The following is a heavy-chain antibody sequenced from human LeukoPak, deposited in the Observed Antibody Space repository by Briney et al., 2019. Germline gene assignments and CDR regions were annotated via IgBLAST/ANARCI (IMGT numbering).Heavy chain of an antibody. CDR2: IYHSGST. D-gene: IGHD3-22*01. CDR1: GGSISSGGYY. Sequence: SQTLSLTCTVSGGSISSGGYYWSWIRQPPGKGLEWIGYIYHSGSTYCNPSLKSRVTISVDRSKNQFSLKLSSVTAADTAVYYCARVGYYDSSGYQRGYYYYMDVWGKGTTVTVSS. CDR3: ARVGYYDSSGYQRGYYYYMDV. J-gene: IGHJ6*03. V-gene: IGHV4-30-2*01.